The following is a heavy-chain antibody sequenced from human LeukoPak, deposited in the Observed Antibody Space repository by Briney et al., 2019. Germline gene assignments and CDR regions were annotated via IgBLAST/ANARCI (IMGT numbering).Heavy chain of an antibody. J-gene: IGHJ4*02. D-gene: IGHD6-6*01. V-gene: IGHV3-21*01. Sequence: GGFLRLSCAASGFTFSDYAMSWVRQAPGKGLEWVSSISSSSSYIYYADSVKGRFTISRDNAKNSLYLQMNSLRAEDTAVYYCARDQGSRPDRYSSSWYYDYWGQGTLVTVSS. CDR1: GFTFSDYA. CDR3: ARDQGSRPDRYSSSWYYDY. CDR2: ISSSSSYI.